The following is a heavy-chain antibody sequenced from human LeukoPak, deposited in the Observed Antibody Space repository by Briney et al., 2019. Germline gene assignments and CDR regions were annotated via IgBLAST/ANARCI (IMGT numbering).Heavy chain of an antibody. Sequence: ASVKVSCKASGYTFTGYYMHWVRQAPGQGLEWMGWINPNSGGTNYAQKFQGWVTMTRDTSISTAYMELSRLRSDDTAVYYCARSPKYYSSIDYWGQGTLVTVSS. D-gene: IGHD6-19*01. V-gene: IGHV1-2*04. CDR2: INPNSGGT. CDR1: GYTFTGYY. CDR3: ARSPKYYSSIDY. J-gene: IGHJ4*02.